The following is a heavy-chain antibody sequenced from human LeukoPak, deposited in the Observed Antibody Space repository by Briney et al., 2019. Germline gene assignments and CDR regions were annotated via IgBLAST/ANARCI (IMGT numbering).Heavy chain of an antibody. CDR1: GFTFSSYA. V-gene: IGHV3-64*01. CDR2: ISSNGGST. CDR3: ARGAYEWDTIPPRADY. D-gene: IGHD5-18*01. J-gene: IGHJ4*02. Sequence: GGSLRLSCAASGFTFSSYAMHWVRQAPGKGLEYVSAISSNGGSTYYANSVKGRFTISRDNSKNTLYLQMGSLRAEDMAVYYCARGAYEWDTIPPRADYWGQGTLVTVSS.